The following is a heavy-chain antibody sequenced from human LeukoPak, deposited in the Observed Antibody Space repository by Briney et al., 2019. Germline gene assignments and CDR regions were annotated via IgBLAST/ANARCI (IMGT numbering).Heavy chain of an antibody. D-gene: IGHD5-18*01. J-gene: IGHJ6*04. CDR3: ARGRIQLWSGNYYYGMDV. Sequence: SETLSLTCAVYGGSFSGYYWSWIRQPPGKGLEWIGEINHSGSTNYNPSLKRRVTISVDTSKNQFSLKLSSVAAADTAVYYCARGRIQLWSGNYYYGMDVWGKGTTVTVSS. CDR1: GGSFSGYY. V-gene: IGHV4-34*01. CDR2: INHSGST.